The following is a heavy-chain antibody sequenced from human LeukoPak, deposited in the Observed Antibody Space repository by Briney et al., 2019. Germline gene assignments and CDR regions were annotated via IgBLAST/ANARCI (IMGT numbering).Heavy chain of an antibody. CDR1: GFDSKTYE. D-gene: IGHD3-10*01. J-gene: IGHJ3*02. Sequence: GGSLRLSCAASGFDSKTYEMNWVRQAPGKGLEWISYISGRNIINYADSVKGRFTISRDNTKNSLYLQMDSLRAEDTAVYYCASELWFGESNALDTWGQGTVVTVSS. CDR3: ASELWFGESNALDT. V-gene: IGHV3-48*03. CDR2: ISGRNII.